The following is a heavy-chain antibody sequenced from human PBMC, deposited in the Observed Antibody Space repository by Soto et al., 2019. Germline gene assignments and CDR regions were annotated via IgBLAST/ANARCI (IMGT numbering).Heavy chain of an antibody. D-gene: IGHD3-3*01. CDR3: AKDSHHAAGLYYDFWSGPIDY. Sequence: PGGSLRLSCAASGFTFSDHYMDWVRQAPGEGLEWVGRIRNKANSHSTEYAASVKGRFTVSRDDSENSLYLQMNSLKTEDTAVYYCAKDSHHAAGLYYDFWSGPIDYWGQGTLVTVSS. V-gene: IGHV3-72*01. CDR1: GFTFSDHY. CDR2: IRNKANSHST. J-gene: IGHJ4*02.